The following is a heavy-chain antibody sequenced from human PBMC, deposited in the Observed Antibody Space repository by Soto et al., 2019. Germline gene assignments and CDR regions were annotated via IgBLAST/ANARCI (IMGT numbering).Heavy chain of an antibody. CDR2: ISYDGSNK. CDR1: GFTFSSYG. Sequence: QPGGSLRLSCAASGFTFSSYGMHWVRQAPGKGLEWVAVISYDGSNKYYADSVKGRFTISRDNSKNTLYLQMNSLRAEDTAVYYCAKEGYYGSGSYHPGNQKTYNWFDPWGQGT. V-gene: IGHV3-30*18. D-gene: IGHD3-10*01. CDR3: AKEGYYGSGSYHPGNQKTYNWFDP. J-gene: IGHJ5*02.